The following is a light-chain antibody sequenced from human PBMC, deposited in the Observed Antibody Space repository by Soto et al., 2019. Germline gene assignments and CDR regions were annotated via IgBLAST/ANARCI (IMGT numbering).Light chain of an antibody. CDR3: QTWGSGIVV. CDR2: LNSDGSH. CDR1: SGHSNYA. J-gene: IGLJ2*01. V-gene: IGLV4-69*01. Sequence: QLVLTQSPSASASLGASVKLTCTLSSGHSNYAIAWHQQQSKKGPRYLINLNSDGSHSKGGGIPDRFSGSSSGAERYLTISSLQSEDEADYYCQTWGSGIVVFGGGTKLTVL.